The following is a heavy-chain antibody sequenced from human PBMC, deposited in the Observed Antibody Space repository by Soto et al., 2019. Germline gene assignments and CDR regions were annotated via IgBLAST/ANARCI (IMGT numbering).Heavy chain of an antibody. V-gene: IGHV1-3*01. D-gene: IGHD6-19*01. CDR1: GDTFTSYA. CDR2: INAGNGNT. J-gene: IGHJ5*02. Sequence: GASVKVSCKACGDTFTSYAMHWVRQAPGQRLEWMGWINAGNGNTKYSQKFQGRVTITRDTSASTAYMELSSLRSEDTAVYYCARGVAGPLHWFDPWGQGTLVTVSS. CDR3: ARGVAGPLHWFDP.